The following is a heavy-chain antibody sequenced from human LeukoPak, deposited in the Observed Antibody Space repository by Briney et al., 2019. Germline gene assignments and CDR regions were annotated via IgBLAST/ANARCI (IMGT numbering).Heavy chain of an antibody. CDR3: AKDINLITFGGVVH. V-gene: IGHV3-30*02. Sequence: GGSLRLSCAASGFTFSRYSMNWVRQAPGKGLEWVAFIRYDGSNKYYAVSVKGRFTISRDNAKNSLYLQMNSLRAEDTALYYCAKDINLITFGGVVHWGQGTLVTVSS. D-gene: IGHD3-16*01. CDR1: GFTFSRYS. CDR2: IRYDGSNK. J-gene: IGHJ4*02.